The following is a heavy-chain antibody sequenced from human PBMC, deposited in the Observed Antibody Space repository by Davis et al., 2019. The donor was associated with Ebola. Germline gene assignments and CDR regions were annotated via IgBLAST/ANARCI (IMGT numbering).Heavy chain of an antibody. Sequence: ASVKVSCKASGYTFTGYYMHWVRQAPGQGLEWMGWINPNSGGTNYAQKFQGRVTMTRDTSISTAYMELSRLRSDDTAVYYCARVPDRAVAGPYYYMDVWGKGTTVTVSS. CDR3: ARVPDRAVAGPYYYMDV. CDR2: INPNSGGT. V-gene: IGHV1-2*02. CDR1: GYTFTGYY. D-gene: IGHD6-19*01. J-gene: IGHJ6*03.